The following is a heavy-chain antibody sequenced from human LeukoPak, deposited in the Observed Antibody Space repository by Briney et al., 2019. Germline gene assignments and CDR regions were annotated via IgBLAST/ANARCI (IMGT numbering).Heavy chain of an antibody. CDR1: GGSISSGGYY. J-gene: IGHJ3*02. V-gene: IGHV4-31*03. CDR2: IYYSGST. CDR3: ARDGGSGSYAFDI. D-gene: IGHD3-10*01. Sequence: TLSLTCTVSGGSISSGGYYWSWIRQHPGKGLEWIGYIYYSGSTYYNPSLKSRVTISVDTSKNQFSLKLSSVTAADTAVYYCARDGGSGSYAFDIWGQGTMVTVSS.